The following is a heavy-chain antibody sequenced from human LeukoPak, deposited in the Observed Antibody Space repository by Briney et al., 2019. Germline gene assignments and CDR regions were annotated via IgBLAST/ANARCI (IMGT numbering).Heavy chain of an antibody. Sequence: GGSLRLSCAASGFTVSSNYMSWVRQAPGKGLEWVSVIYSGGSTYYADSVKGRFTISRDNSKNTLYLQMNSLRVEDTAVYYCARGHYDVLAASYKWTPDYWGQGTLVTVSS. V-gene: IGHV3-66*01. CDR3: ARGHYDVLAASYKWTPDY. D-gene: IGHD3-9*01. J-gene: IGHJ4*02. CDR1: GFTVSSNY. CDR2: IYSGGST.